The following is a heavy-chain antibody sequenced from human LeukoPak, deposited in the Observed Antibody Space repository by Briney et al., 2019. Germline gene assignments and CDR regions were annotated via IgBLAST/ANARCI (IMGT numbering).Heavy chain of an antibody. CDR2: INHSGST. D-gene: IGHD7-27*01. J-gene: IGHJ6*02. Sequence: KPSETLSLTCAVYGGSFSGYYWSWIRQPPGKGLEWIGEINHSGSTNYNPSLKSRVTISVDTSKNQFSLKLSSVTAADTAVYYCARALGIYYYYGMDVWGQGTTVTVSS. CDR3: ARALGIYYYYGMDV. CDR1: GGSFSGYY. V-gene: IGHV4-34*01.